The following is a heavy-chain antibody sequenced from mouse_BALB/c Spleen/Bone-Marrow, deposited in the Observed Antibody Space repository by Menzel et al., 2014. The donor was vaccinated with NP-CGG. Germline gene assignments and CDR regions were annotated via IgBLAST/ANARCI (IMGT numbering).Heavy chain of an antibody. CDR2: ISTYYGDA. V-gene: IGHV1-67*01. Sequence: VQGVESGAELVRPGISVKISCKGSGYTFTDYSIHWVRQSHAKSLEWIGVISTYYGDANYNQKFKGKATMTVDKSSSTAYMELARLTSEDSAIYYCARRGSMDHWGQGTSVTVSS. CDR3: ARRGSMDH. J-gene: IGHJ4*01. CDR1: GYTFTDYS.